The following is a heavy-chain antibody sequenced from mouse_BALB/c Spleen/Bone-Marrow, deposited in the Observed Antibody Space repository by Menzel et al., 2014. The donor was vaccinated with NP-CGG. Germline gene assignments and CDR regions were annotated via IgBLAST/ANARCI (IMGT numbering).Heavy chain of an antibody. V-gene: IGHV1S22*01. CDR1: GYTFTSYW. CDR3: TRSGYDVAY. Sequence: SGSELVRPGASVKLSCKASGYTFTSYWMHWVKQRPGQGLEWIGNIYPGSGSTNYDEKFKSKATLTVDTSSSTAYMQLSSLTSEDSAVYYCTRSGYDVAYWGQGTLVTVSA. D-gene: IGHD2-2*01. CDR2: IYPGSGST. J-gene: IGHJ3*01.